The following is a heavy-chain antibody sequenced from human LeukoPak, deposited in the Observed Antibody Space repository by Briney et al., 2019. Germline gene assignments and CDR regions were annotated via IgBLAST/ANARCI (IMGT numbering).Heavy chain of an antibody. CDR1: GYSISSGYY. CDR3: ARVRSGSYSATDY. CDR2: IYYTGST. D-gene: IGHD1-26*01. Sequence: RTSETLYLTCTVSGYSISSGYYWGWIRQPPGKGLEWIGSIYYTGSTYYTPPLKSRVTISVDTSKNQFSLNLNSVTAADTAVYYCARVRSGSYSATDYWGQRTLATVSS. J-gene: IGHJ4*02. V-gene: IGHV4-38-2*02.